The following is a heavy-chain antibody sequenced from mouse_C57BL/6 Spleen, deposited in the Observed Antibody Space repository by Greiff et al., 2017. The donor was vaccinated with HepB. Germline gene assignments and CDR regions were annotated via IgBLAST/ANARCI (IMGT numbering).Heavy chain of an antibody. V-gene: IGHV1-59*01. D-gene: IGHD4-1*01. J-gene: IGHJ2*01. CDR1: GYTFTSYW. CDR2: IDPSDSYT. CDR3: ARERTGTGYYFDY. Sequence: QVQLQQPGAELVRPGTSVKLSCKASGYTFTSYWMHWVKQRPGQGLEWIGVIDPSDSYTNYNQKFKGKATLTVDTSSSTAYMQLSSLTSEDSAVYYCARERTGTGYYFDYWGQGTTLTVSS.